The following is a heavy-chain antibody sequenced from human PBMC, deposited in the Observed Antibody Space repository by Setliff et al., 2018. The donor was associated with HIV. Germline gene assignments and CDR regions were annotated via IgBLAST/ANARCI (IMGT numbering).Heavy chain of an antibody. J-gene: IGHJ4*02. V-gene: IGHV1-2*02. CDR1: GCTFSDHY. CDR2: INPRSGVT. Sequence: ASVKVSCKSSGCTFSDHYIHWVRQAPGQGLQWMGWINPRSGVTKYAQKFQGRFIMTTDTTINTLYMELERLTSDDTALYYCARDSGTNDHFLSPYYGSLDFWGLGTLVTVSS. CDR3: ARDSGTNDHFLSPYYGSLDF. D-gene: IGHD3-3*02.